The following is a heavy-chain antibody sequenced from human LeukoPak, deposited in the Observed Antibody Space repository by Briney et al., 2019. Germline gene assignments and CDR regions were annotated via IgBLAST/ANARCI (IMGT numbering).Heavy chain of an antibody. Sequence: GGSLRLSCAASGFTFSSYGMHWVRQAPGKGLEWVAFIRYDGSNKYYADSVKGRLTISRNHYKNTLYLQMNSLRAEDTAVYYCAKDLNIAAAGQTFDYWGQGTLVTVSS. V-gene: IGHV3-30*02. D-gene: IGHD6-13*01. CDR3: AKDLNIAAAGQTFDY. CDR2: IRYDGSNK. J-gene: IGHJ4*02. CDR1: GFTFSSYG.